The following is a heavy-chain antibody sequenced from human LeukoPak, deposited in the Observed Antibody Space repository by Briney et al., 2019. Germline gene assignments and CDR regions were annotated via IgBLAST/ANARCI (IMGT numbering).Heavy chain of an antibody. CDR1: GGSISSYY. V-gene: IGHV4-59*08. D-gene: IGHD6-19*01. Sequence: SETLSLTCTVSGGSISSYYWSWIRQPPGKGLEWIGYIYYSGSTNYNPSLKSRVTISVDTSKNQFSLKLSSVTAADTAVYYCARQIAGSSGWLNWFDPWGQGTLVTVSS. CDR2: IYYSGST. CDR3: ARQIAGSSGWLNWFDP. J-gene: IGHJ5*02.